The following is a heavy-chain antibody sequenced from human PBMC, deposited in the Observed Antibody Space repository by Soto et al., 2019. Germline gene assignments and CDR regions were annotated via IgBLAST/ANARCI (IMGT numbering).Heavy chain of an antibody. CDR3: AFGCSGATCFWSSDY. D-gene: IGHD2-15*01. J-gene: IGHJ4*02. V-gene: IGHV3-23*01. CDR1: GFSFRSYA. Sequence: EVQLLESGGDLVQPGGSLRLSCAASGFSFRSYAMNWVRQAPGKGLEWVSGITSSGSSTYYADSVKGRFTISRDNSKNTLYLHMNTLGAEDTAVYYCAFGCSGATCFWSSDYWGQGTLVSVSS. CDR2: ITSSGSST.